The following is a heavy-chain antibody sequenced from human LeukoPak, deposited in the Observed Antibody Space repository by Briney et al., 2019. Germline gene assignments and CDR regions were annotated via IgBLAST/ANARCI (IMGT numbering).Heavy chain of an antibody. CDR1: GYSISSGYY. J-gene: IGHJ3*02. V-gene: IGHV4-38-2*02. CDR3: AREEDYYDSSGYYYRGPFDI. D-gene: IGHD3-22*01. CDR2: IYHSGST. Sequence: SETLSLTCTVSGYSISSGYYWGWIRQPPGKGLEWIGSIYHSGSTYYNPSLKSRVTMSVDTSKNQFSLKLSSVTAADTAVYYCAREEDYYDSSGYYYRGPFDIWGQGTMVTVSS.